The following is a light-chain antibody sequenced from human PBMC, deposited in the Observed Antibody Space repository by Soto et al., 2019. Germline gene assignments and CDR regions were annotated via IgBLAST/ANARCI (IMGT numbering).Light chain of an antibody. CDR2: RDY. J-gene: IGLJ2*01. CDR1: RANIGSKF. V-gene: IGLV1-47*01. Sequence: QSVLTQPPSASGTPGQTVTISCSGSRANIGSKFVDWYQQLPGTAPKLLIYRDYLRPSGVPDRFSGSKSGTSASLAISGLRSEDEGDYYCAAWDDRLTTVVFGGGTKVTVL. CDR3: AAWDDRLTTVV.